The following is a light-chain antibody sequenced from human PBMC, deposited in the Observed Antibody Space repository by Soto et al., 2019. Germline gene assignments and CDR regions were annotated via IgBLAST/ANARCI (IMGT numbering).Light chain of an antibody. CDR3: QQRCSWPLA. Sequence: IGSSPSREPLSWSPGGRATLSCRASQSGSSYLAWYQQKPGQAPRLLINDASNRATGIPARFSGSGSGTDFTLTISSLKPEDFAVYYCQQRCSWPLAFGGGTKVDIK. CDR2: DAS. V-gene: IGKV3-11*01. J-gene: IGKJ4*02. CDR1: QSGSSY.